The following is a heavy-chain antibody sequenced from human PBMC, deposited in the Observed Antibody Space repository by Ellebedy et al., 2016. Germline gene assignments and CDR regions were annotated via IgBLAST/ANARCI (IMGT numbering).Heavy chain of an antibody. V-gene: IGHV4-61*01. J-gene: IGHJ4*02. CDR1: GGSVSSGSYY. CDR2: IYYSGTT. Sequence: SETLSLTCTVSGGSVSSGSYYWSWIRQPPGKGLEWIGYIYYSGTTNYNPSLKRRITIAVDTSKNQFSLKLSSVTAADTAVYYCARVSARANGPDYWGQGTLVTVSS. D-gene: IGHD6-6*01. CDR3: ARVSARANGPDY.